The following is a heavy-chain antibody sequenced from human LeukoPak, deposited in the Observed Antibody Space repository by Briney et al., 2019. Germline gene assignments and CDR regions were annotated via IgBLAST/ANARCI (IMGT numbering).Heavy chain of an antibody. CDR3: TREPLRYFDWTAYFDY. CDR1: GLTFGDYA. V-gene: IGHV3-49*04. J-gene: IGHJ4*02. Sequence: GGSLRLSCTASGLTFGDYAMSWVRQAPGKGLEWVGFIRSKAYGGTTEYAASVKGRFTISRDDSKSIAYLQMNSLKTEDTAVYYCTREPLRYFDWTAYFDYWGQGTLVTVSS. CDR2: IRSKAYGGTT. D-gene: IGHD3-9*01.